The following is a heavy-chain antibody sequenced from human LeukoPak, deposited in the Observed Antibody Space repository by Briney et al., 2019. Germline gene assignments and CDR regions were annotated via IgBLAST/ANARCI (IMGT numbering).Heavy chain of an antibody. CDR2: ISYDGSNK. V-gene: IGHV3-30*18. J-gene: IGHJ4*02. CDR1: GFAFSSYG. Sequence: GGSLRLSCAASGFAFSSYGMHWVRQAPGKGLEWVAVISYDGSNKYYADSVKGRFTISRDNSKNTLYLQMNSLRAEDTAVYYCAKEDYDILTGYYDYWGQGTLVTVSS. D-gene: IGHD3-9*01. CDR3: AKEDYDILTGYYDY.